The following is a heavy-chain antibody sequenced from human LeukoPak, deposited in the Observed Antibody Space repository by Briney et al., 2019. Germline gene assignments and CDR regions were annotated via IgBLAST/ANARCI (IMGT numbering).Heavy chain of an antibody. CDR1: GGSFSGYY. Sequence: SETLSLTCAVYGGSFSGYYWSWIRQPPGKGLEWIGEINHSGSTNYNPSLKSRVTISVDTSKNQFSLKLSSVTAADTAVYYCAQDRAWIEFYFWGQGTLVTVSS. CDR3: AQDRAWIEFYF. V-gene: IGHV4-34*01. CDR2: INHSGST. J-gene: IGHJ4*02. D-gene: IGHD5-12*01.